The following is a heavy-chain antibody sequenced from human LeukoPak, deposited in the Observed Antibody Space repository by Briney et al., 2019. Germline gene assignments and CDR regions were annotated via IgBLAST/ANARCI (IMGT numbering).Heavy chain of an antibody. V-gene: IGHV3-7*01. CDR2: IDEDGSSD. CDR3: ARDARDDDYSLHYFDY. J-gene: IGHJ4*02. D-gene: IGHD5-12*01. CDR1: GVDFSNFW. Sequence: VGSLRLSCASSGVDFSNFWMSWVRQAPGKGLEWVANIDEDGSSDYYVDSVKGRFTIPRDNAKNSLYLHINSLRGDDTAVCYCARDARDDDYSLHYFDYWGQGSLVTVSS.